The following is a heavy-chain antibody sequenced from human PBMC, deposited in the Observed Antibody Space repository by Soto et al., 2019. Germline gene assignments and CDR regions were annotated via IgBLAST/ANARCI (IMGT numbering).Heavy chain of an antibody. CDR3: AKDTYYHDTSGYYVFDY. CDR2: INAGNGNT. V-gene: IGHV1-3*01. D-gene: IGHD3-22*01. Sequence: GASVKVSCKASGYTFNSYAMHWVRQAPGQRLEWMGWINAGNGNTKYSQKFQGRVTITRDTSASTAYMELSSLRSEDTAIYYCAKDTYYHDTSGYYVFDYWGQGTLVTVSS. J-gene: IGHJ4*02. CDR1: GYTFNSYA.